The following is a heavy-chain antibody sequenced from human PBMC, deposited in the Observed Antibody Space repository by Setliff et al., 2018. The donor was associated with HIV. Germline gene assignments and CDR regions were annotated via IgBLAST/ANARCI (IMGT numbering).Heavy chain of an antibody. V-gene: IGHV1-18*01. D-gene: IGHD5-18*01. J-gene: IGHJ4*02. CDR1: GYTFTSYG. CDR3: ARAEYSSHNFFDS. CDR2: ISAYNGNT. Sequence: ASVKVSCKASGYTFTSYGISWVRQAPGQGLEWMGWISAYNGNTNYAQKLQGRVTITADKSTSTAYMELSSLRSEDTAMYYCARAEYSSHNFFDSWGQGTLVTVSS.